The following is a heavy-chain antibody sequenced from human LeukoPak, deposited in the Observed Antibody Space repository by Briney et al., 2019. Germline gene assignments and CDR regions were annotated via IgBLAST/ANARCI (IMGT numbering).Heavy chain of an antibody. Sequence: PGGSLRLSCAAPGFTVITNGMTWVRQAPGKGLEWVSVLYSDGNTKYADSVRGRFTISRDNSKNTLYLEMNSLRPDDTAVYYCARGVEPLAANTLAYWGQGTLVTVSS. CDR1: GFTVITNG. J-gene: IGHJ4*02. V-gene: IGHV3-53*01. CDR2: LYSDGNT. CDR3: ARGVEPLAANTLAY. D-gene: IGHD1-14*01.